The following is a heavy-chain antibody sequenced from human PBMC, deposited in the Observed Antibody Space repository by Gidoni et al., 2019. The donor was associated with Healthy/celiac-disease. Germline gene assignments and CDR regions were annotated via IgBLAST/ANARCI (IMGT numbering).Heavy chain of an antibody. Sequence: EVQLVESVGGLVQPGRSLRLSCAASGFTFDDYAMHWVRQAPGKGLEWVSGISWNSGRIGYADSVKGRFTISRDNAKNSLYLQMNSLRAEDTALYYCAKDMTAGLGELSLGPYYYGMDVWGQGTTVTVSS. D-gene: IGHD3-16*02. J-gene: IGHJ6*02. CDR3: AKDMTAGLGELSLGPYYYGMDV. CDR1: GFTFDDYA. V-gene: IGHV3-9*01. CDR2: ISWNSGRI.